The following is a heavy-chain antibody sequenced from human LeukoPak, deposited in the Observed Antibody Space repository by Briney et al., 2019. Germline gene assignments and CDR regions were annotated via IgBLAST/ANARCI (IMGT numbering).Heavy chain of an antibody. D-gene: IGHD3-22*01. V-gene: IGHV4-59*01. CDR3: ARLGGYSYYYDSSGYRLGELDY. CDR1: GGSITSYY. J-gene: IGHJ4*02. CDR2: IYYIGST. Sequence: PSETLSLTCTVPGGSITSYYWSWIRQPPGKGLEWLGYIYYIGSTNYNPSLKSRVTISVDTSKNQFSLKLSSVTAADTAVYYCARLGGYSYYYDSSGYRLGELDYWGQGTLVTVSS.